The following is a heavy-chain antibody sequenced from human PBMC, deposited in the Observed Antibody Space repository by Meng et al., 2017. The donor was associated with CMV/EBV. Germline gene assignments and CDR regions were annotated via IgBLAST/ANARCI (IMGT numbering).Heavy chain of an antibody. V-gene: IGHV1-2*02. CDR2: IHPIRNGK. D-gene: IGHD2-15*01. Sequence: VQAGQAGAQVRCVETASKPSSEDTGYTFARYDMHWVRQAPGEWLEWTGWIHPIRNGKKYAQKSQRRVAIARDTSIRTAYSQLSRVRADESGANCCAKGREDTVIYWGQGTLVTVSS. CDR1: GYTFARYD. J-gene: IGHJ4*02. CDR3: AKGREDTVIY.